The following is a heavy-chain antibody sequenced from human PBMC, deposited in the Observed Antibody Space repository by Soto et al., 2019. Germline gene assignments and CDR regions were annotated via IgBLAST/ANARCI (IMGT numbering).Heavy chain of an antibody. Sequence: QVQLVQSGAEVKKPGSSVKVSCKVSGGTFSNYAIDWVRLAPGHGLEWMGGIVPIFGTTYYTQKFQGRATIFAGDSTTTAYLEMSSLRSEDTAIYYCARGEAVAGLYNYHGLDVWGQGTAVTVSS. D-gene: IGHD6-19*01. CDR2: IVPIFGTT. V-gene: IGHV1-69*12. J-gene: IGHJ6*02. CDR3: ARGEAVAGLYNYHGLDV. CDR1: GGTFSNYA.